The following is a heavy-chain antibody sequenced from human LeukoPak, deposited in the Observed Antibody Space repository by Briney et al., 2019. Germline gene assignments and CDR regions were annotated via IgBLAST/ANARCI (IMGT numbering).Heavy chain of an antibody. CDR1: GFTFSIYW. D-gene: IGHD3-3*01. Sequence: GGSLRLSCAASGFTFSIYWMHWVRQAPGKGLVWVSRINSDGSSTSYADSVKCRFTISRDNAKNTLYLQMNSLRAEDTAVYYCARDEDWSGYYGAFDIWGQGTMVTVSS. CDR3: ARDEDWSGYYGAFDI. CDR2: INSDGSST. J-gene: IGHJ3*02. V-gene: IGHV3-74*01.